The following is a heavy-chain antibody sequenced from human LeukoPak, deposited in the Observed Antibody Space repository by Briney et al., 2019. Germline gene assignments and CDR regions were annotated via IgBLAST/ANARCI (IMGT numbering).Heavy chain of an antibody. Sequence: PGGSLRLSCAASGFTFSSYSMNWVRQATGKGLEWVSYISSSSSTIYYADSVKGRFTISRDNAKNSLYLQMNSLRAEDTAVYYCARDQRVPAAAYYYYYYYMDVWGKGTTVTVYS. J-gene: IGHJ6*03. CDR3: ARDQRVPAAAYYYYYYYMDV. D-gene: IGHD2-2*01. V-gene: IGHV3-48*01. CDR2: ISSSSSTI. CDR1: GFTFSSYS.